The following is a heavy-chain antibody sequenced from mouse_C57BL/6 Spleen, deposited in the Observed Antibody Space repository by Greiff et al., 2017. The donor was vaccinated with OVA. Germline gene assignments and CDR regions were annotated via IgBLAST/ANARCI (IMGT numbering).Heavy chain of an antibody. CDR2: ISDGGSYT. CDR3: ARERDSNHFAY. CDR1: GFTFSSYA. J-gene: IGHJ3*01. D-gene: IGHD2-5*01. Sequence: EVQGVESGGGLVKPGGSLKLSCAASGFTFSSYAMYWVRQTPEKRLEWVATISDGGSYTCYPDNVKGRFTISIDKAKNNPYLQMSHLKSEDTAMDYCARERDSNHFAYWGQGTLVTVSA. V-gene: IGHV5-4*01.